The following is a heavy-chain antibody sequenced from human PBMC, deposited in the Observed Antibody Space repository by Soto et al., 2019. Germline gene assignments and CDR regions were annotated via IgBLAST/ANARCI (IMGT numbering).Heavy chain of an antibody. CDR2: IYYSGGT. V-gene: IGHV4-31*03. CDR3: ASLLRFPIFTDY. J-gene: IGHJ4*02. Sequence: PSETLSLTCTVSGGSISSGGYYWSWIRQHPGKGLEWIGYIYYSGGTYYNPSLKSRVTISVDTSKNQFSLKLSSVTAADTAVYYCASLLRFPIFTDYWGQGTLVTVSS. D-gene: IGHD4-17*01. CDR1: GGSISSGGYY.